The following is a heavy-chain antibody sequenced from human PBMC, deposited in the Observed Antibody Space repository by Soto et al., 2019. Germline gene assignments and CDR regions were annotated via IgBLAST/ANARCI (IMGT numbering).Heavy chain of an antibody. Sequence: SDTLSLSCALYVLCFGGYYWDWIRQPPGKGLEWIGEIDHSGYTNYNPSLKSRVTISVDTSKNQFSLRLTSVTAADTAVYYCARVRDWFDPWGQGTLVTVSS. CDR3: ARVRDWFDP. V-gene: IGHV4-34*01. CDR1: VLCFGGYY. D-gene: IGHD3-3*01. CDR2: IDHSGYT. J-gene: IGHJ5*02.